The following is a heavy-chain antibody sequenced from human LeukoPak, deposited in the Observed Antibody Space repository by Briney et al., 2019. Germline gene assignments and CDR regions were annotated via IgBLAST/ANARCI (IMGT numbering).Heavy chain of an antibody. CDR2: ISGSGGST. CDR3: AKLPYYYDSSGYYLNWFDP. V-gene: IGHV3-23*01. D-gene: IGHD3-22*01. J-gene: IGHJ5*02. CDR1: GFTVSSNY. Sequence: PGGSLRLSCAASGFTVSSNYMSWVRQAPGKGLEWVSVISGSGGSTYYADSVKGRFTISRDNSKNTLYLQMNSLRAEDTAVYYCAKLPYYYDSSGYYLNWFDPWGQGTLVTVSS.